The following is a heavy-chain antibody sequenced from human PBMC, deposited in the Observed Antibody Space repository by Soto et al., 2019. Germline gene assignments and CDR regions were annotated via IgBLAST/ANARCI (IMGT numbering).Heavy chain of an antibody. Sequence: QVQLVESGGGVVQPGRSLRLSCAASGFTFSSYGMHWVRQAPGKGLEWVAVISYDGSNKYYTDSVKGRFTISRDNSKNTLYLQMNSLRAEDTAVYYCAKDLHPRHGDTPGYWGQGTLVTVSS. CDR2: ISYDGSNK. CDR3: AKDLHPRHGDTPGY. J-gene: IGHJ4*02. CDR1: GFTFSSYG. D-gene: IGHD4-17*01. V-gene: IGHV3-30*18.